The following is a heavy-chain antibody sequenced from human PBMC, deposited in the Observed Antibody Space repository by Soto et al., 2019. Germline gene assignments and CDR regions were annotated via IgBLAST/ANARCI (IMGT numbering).Heavy chain of an antibody. D-gene: IGHD3-3*01. CDR2: MNPNSGNT. J-gene: IGHJ6*02. CDR3: ARGGTIFGVVTIGDYYYGMDG. V-gene: IGHV1-8*01. Sequence: ASVKVSCKASGYTFTSYDINWVRQATGQGLEWMGWMNPNSGNTGYAQKFQGRVTMTRNTSISTAYMGLSSLRSEDTAVYYCARGGTIFGVVTIGDYYYGMDGCGQGTRVTVSS. CDR1: GYTFTSYD.